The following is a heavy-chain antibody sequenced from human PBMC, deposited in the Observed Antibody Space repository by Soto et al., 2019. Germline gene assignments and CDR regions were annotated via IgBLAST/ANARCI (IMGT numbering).Heavy chain of an antibody. V-gene: IGHV4-39*01. D-gene: IGHD3-10*01. CDR2: IYYSGTT. J-gene: IGHJ6*02. CDR3: ARRPRVWFGEMGYHYYYGMDV. CDR1: GGSISGNSYF. Sequence: QVQLQESGPGLVKPSETLSLTCSVSGGSISGNSYFWGWIRQPPGKGLEWIGNIYYSGTTYYNPSLKSRVTISVDTCKNQFSLKLSSVTAADTAVYYCARRPRVWFGEMGYHYYYGMDVWGQGTTVTVSS.